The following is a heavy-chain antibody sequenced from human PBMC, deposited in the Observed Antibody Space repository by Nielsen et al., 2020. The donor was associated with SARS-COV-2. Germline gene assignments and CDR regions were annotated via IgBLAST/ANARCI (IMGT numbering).Heavy chain of an antibody. D-gene: IGHD4-17*01. Sequence: WIRQSPSRGLEWLGRTYCRSKWYNDYAVSVKSRITINPDTSKNQFSLHLNSVTPEDTAVYYCARARGAYGDYYYYYYTDVWGKGTMVTVSS. J-gene: IGHJ6*03. CDR2: TYCRSKWYN. V-gene: IGHV6-1*01. CDR3: ARARGAYGDYYYYYYTDV.